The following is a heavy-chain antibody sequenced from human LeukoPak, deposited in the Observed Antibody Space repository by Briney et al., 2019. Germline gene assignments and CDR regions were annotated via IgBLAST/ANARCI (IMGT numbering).Heavy chain of an antibody. CDR1: GVTFSNYL. J-gene: IGHJ3*02. V-gene: IGHV3-74*01. D-gene: IGHD6-6*01. CDR2: INTDGSRT. Sequence: GSLLLSAAASGVTFSNYLRHGVRPPPGKGRGGVSRINTDGSRTSYADSVKGRFTISRDNAKSTLYLQMNSLRAEDTAVYYCAREQLVGGDAFDIWGQGTMVTVSS. CDR3: AREQLVGGDAFDI.